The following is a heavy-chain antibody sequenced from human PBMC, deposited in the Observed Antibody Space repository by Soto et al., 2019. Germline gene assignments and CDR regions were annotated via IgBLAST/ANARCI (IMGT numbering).Heavy chain of an antibody. D-gene: IGHD3-22*01. CDR2: IYYSGST. CDR3: ARRRGWEYYYDSSGYYLFDY. J-gene: IGHJ4*02. CDR1: GGSISSSSYY. V-gene: IGHV4-39*01. Sequence: SETLSLTCTVSGGSISSSSYYWGWIRQPPGKGLEWIGSIYYSGSTYYNPSLKSRVTISVDTSKNQFSLKLSSVTAADTAVYYCARRRGWEYYYDSSGYYLFDYWGQGTLVTVSS.